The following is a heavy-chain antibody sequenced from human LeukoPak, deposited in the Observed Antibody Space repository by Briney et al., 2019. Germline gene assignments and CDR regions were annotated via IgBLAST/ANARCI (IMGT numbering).Heavy chain of an antibody. CDR1: GYTFTSYG. Sequence: ASVKVSCTASGYTFTSYGISWVRQAPGQGLEWMGWISAYNGNTNYARKLQGRVTMTTDTSTSTAYMELRSLRSDDTAVYYCARGEADIVVVPAAMSPVRSYYYYGMDVWGQGTTVTVSS. D-gene: IGHD2-2*01. J-gene: IGHJ6*02. V-gene: IGHV1-18*01. CDR3: ARGEADIVVVPAAMSPVRSYYYYGMDV. CDR2: ISAYNGNT.